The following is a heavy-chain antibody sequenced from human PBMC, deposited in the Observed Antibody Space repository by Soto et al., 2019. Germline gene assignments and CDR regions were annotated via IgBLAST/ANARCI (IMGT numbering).Heavy chain of an antibody. J-gene: IGHJ4*02. CDR2: ISAYNGNT. Sequence: ASVTVSRTASGYTFTSYGISWVRQAPGQGLEWMGWISAYNGNTNYAQKLQGRVTMTTDTSTSTAYMELRSLRSDDTAVYYCARVGVVDYGDNVDFDYWGQGTLVTVSS. CDR1: GYTFTSYG. V-gene: IGHV1-18*04. CDR3: ARVGVVDYGDNVDFDY. D-gene: IGHD4-17*01.